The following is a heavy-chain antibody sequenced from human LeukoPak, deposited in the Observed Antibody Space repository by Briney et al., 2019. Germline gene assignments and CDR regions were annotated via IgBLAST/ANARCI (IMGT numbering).Heavy chain of an antibody. CDR2: ITGSSSFI. CDR1: GFTFSTYS. V-gene: IGHV3-21*01. D-gene: IGHD3-22*01. J-gene: IGHJ5*02. CDR3: ARNYVSSDYGYNWSDP. Sequence: GGSLRLSCAASGFTFSTYSMNWVRQAPGKGLEWVSSITGSSSFIYYADSVKGRFTISRDNAKNSLHLQMNSLRAEDTAVYYCARNYVSSDYGYNWSDPWGQGTLVTVSS.